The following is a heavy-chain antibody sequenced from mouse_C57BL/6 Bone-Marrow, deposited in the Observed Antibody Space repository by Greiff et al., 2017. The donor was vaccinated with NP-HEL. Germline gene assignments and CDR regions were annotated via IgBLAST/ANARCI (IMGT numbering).Heavy chain of an antibody. CDR2: IYPRSGNT. V-gene: IGHV1-81*01. CDR3: ARGDGYYWYFDV. J-gene: IGHJ1*03. D-gene: IGHD2-3*01. Sequence: VQLQESGAELARPGASVKLSCKASGYTFTSYGISWVKQRTGQGLEWIGEIYPRSGNTYYNEKFQGKATLTADKSSSTAYMELRSLTSEDSAVYFCARGDGYYWYFDVWGTGTTVTVSS. CDR1: GYTFTSYG.